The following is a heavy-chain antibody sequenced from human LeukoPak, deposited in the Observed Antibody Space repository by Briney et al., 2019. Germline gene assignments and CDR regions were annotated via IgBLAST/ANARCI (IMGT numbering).Heavy chain of an antibody. J-gene: IGHJ4*02. CDR1: GGSISSSSYY. Sequence: PSETLSLTCTVSGGSISSSSYYWGWIRQPPGKGLEWIGSIYYSGSTYYNPSLKSRVTISVDTSKNQFSLKLSSVTAADTAVYYCARDGGGELLYYYFDYWGQGTLVTVSS. CDR3: ARDGGGELLYYYFDY. CDR2: IYYSGST. D-gene: IGHD3-10*01. V-gene: IGHV4-39*07.